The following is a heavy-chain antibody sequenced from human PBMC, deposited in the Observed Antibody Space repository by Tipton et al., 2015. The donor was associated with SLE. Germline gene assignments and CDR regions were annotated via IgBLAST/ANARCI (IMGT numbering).Heavy chain of an antibody. CDR3: AREGGYAGSGSYGTV. D-gene: IGHD3-10*01. CDR2: IYHSGST. CDR1: GYSISTGYY. J-gene: IGHJ6*02. Sequence: TLSLTCSVSGYSISTGYYWGWIRQSPGTGLEWIGNIYHSGSTYYNPSLKSRVTISVDTSKNQFSLKLSSVTAADTAVYFCAREGGYAGSGSYGTVWGQGTTVTVSS. V-gene: IGHV4-38-2*02.